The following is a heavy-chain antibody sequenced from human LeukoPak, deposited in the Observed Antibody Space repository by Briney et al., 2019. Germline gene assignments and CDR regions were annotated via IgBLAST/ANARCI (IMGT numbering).Heavy chain of an antibody. J-gene: IGHJ4*02. CDR1: GFTFSSYA. CDR3: AKEVCANGVCYSYFDY. Sequence: QPGGSLRLSCAASGFTFSSYAMNWVRQAPGKGLEWVSRISGSGGSTYYADSVKGRFTIPRDNSKNTVYLQMNSLRAEDTAVYYCAKEVCANGVCYSYFDYWGQGTLVTVSS. D-gene: IGHD2-8*01. CDR2: ISGSGGST. V-gene: IGHV3-23*01.